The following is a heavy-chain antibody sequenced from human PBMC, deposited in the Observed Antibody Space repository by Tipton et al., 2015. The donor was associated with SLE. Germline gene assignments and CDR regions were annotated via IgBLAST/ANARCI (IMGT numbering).Heavy chain of an antibody. CDR2: IYSSGST. Sequence: TLSLTCTVSDGSISDYYWSWIRQSPGKGPEWIGYIYSSGSTSSNPSLRSRFTISLDTSKNQFSLNLSSVTAADTAVYYCARRSWDYGDYTFDYWGQGTLVTVSS. J-gene: IGHJ4*02. D-gene: IGHD4-17*01. CDR3: ARRSWDYGDYTFDY. V-gene: IGHV4-59*08. CDR1: DGSISDYY.